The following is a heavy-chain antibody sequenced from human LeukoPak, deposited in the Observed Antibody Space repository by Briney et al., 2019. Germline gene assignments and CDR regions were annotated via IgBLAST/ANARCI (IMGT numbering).Heavy chain of an antibody. CDR3: AREDYDFWSGYYWFDP. V-gene: IGHV4-4*07. D-gene: IGHD3-3*01. CDR2: IYTSGST. CDR1: GGSISSYY. Sequence: SETLSLTCTVSGGSISSYYWSWIRQPAGKGLEWIGRIYTSGSTNYNPSLKSRVTMSVDTSKNQFSLKLSSVTAADTAVYYCAREDYDFWSGYYWFDPWGQGTLVTVSS. J-gene: IGHJ5*02.